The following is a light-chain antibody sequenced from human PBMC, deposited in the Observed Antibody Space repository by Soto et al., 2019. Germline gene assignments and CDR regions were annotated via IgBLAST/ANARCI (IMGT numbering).Light chain of an antibody. J-gene: IGLJ1*01. Sequence: QAVVTQPPSVSGAPGQRVTISCTGSSSNIGAGYNVHWYQQLPGAAPKLLIYGNSNRPSGVPDRFSGSKSGTSASLVITGLQAEDEADYYCQSYDSSLSGFYVFGTGTKLTVL. CDR3: QSYDSSLSGFYV. V-gene: IGLV1-40*01. CDR1: SSNIGAGYN. CDR2: GNS.